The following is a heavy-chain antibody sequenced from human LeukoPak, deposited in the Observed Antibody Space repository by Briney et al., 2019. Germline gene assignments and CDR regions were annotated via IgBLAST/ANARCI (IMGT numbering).Heavy chain of an antibody. CDR1: GFTFSSYG. CDR2: IKENGNEQ. Sequence: GRSLRLSCAASGFTFSSYGMHWVRQAPGKGPEWVAHIKENGNEQYYADSVKGRFTISRDNVKQSLCLQMNNLRVEDTAVYYCARGPGDYDASDIWGQGTMVTVSS. D-gene: IGHD4-11*01. V-gene: IGHV3-7*01. J-gene: IGHJ3*02. CDR3: ARGPGDYDASDI.